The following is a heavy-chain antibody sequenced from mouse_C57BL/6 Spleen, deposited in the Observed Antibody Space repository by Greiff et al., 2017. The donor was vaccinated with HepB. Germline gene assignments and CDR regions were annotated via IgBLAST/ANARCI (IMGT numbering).Heavy chain of an antibody. V-gene: IGHV5-6*01. D-gene: IGHD3-3*01. J-gene: IGHJ3*01. CDR1: GFTFSSYG. CDR2: ISSGGSYT. CDR3: AREGLAY. Sequence: EVMLVESGGDLVKPGGSLKLSCAASGFTFSSYGMSWVRQTPDKRLEWVATISSGGSYTYYPNSVKGRFTISSDNAKNTLYLQMSNLKSQDTAMYCCAREGLAYWGQGTLVTVSA.